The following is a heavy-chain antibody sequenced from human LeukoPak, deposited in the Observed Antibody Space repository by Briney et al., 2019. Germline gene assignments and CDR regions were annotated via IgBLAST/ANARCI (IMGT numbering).Heavy chain of an antibody. CDR1: GGSISSGGYY. CDR2: IYYSGST. J-gene: IGHJ6*02. Sequence: SQTLSLTCTVYGGSISSGGYYWSWNRQHPGKGLERIGYIYYSGSTYYNPSLKSRVTISVDTSKNQFSLKLSSVTAADTAVYYCAREGNDCGDYGIPMDVWGQGTTVTVSS. D-gene: IGHD4-17*01. CDR3: AREGNDCGDYGIPMDV. V-gene: IGHV4-31*03.